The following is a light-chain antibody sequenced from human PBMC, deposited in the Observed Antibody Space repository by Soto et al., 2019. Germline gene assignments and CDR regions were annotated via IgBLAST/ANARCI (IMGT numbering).Light chain of an antibody. V-gene: IGKV1-5*01. Sequence: DIQMTQSHSPPSASVGDSVTITCRASKVINNYLAWYQLKPGRAPKVLIYDASSLQGGVPSRFSGSRSGTEFTLTISSVQPDDFATYYCQQYNDYALYSFGQGTRLEIK. CDR1: KVINNY. J-gene: IGKJ2*03. CDR2: DAS. CDR3: QQYNDYALYS.